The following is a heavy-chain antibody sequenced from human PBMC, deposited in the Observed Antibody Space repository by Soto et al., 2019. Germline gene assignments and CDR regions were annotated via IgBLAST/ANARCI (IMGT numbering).Heavy chain of an antibody. CDR2: INAGNGNT. J-gene: IGHJ4*02. CDR1: GYSFTSYA. Sequence: XSVKVSCKASGYSFTSYAMHWVRQAPGQRLEWMGWINAGNGNTKYSQKFQGRVTITRDTSASTAYMELSSLRSEDTAVYYCERDGAARGTSSEYWGQGTLVTVSS. CDR3: ERDGAARGTSSEY. V-gene: IGHV1-3*01. D-gene: IGHD3-16*01.